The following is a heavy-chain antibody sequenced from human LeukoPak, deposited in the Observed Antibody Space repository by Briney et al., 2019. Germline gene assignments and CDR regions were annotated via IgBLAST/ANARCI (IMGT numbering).Heavy chain of an antibody. CDR1: GFTFSSYS. V-gene: IGHV3-48*01. J-gene: IGHJ4*02. CDR2: ISSSSSTI. D-gene: IGHD6-6*01. Sequence: PGGSLRLSCAASGFTFSSYSMNWVRQAPGKGLEWVSYISSSSSTIYYADSVKGRFTISRDNAKNSLYLQMNGLRAEDTAVYYCARASSIAARLLSYWGQGTLVTVSS. CDR3: ARASSIAARLLSY.